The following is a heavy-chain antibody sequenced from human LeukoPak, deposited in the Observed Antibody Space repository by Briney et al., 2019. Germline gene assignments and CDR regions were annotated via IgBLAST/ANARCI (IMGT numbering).Heavy chain of an antibody. CDR1: GDSISMHY. J-gene: IGHJ4*02. CDR2: IDHTGST. V-gene: IGHV4-59*11. Sequence: SETLSLTCSVSGDSISMHYWSWIRQPPGKGLEWIGYIDHTGSTNYNPSLNSRVTISRDMSKNHFSLELSSVTAADTAVYYCARAEINDYSKYWGQGILVTVSS. CDR3: ARAEINDYSKY. D-gene: IGHD4-11*01.